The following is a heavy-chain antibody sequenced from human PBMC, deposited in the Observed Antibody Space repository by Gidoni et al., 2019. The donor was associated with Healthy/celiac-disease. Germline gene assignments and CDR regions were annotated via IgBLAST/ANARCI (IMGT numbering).Heavy chain of an antibody. V-gene: IGHV1-8*01. CDR3: ARLPHKEGEPDAFFDY. Sequence: QVQLVQSGAEVKKPGASVKVSCKASGYTFTSYDINWVRQATGQGLEWMGWINPNSGNTGYAQKFQGRVTMTRNTSISTAYMELSSLRSEDTAVYYCARLPHKEGEPDAFFDYWGQGTLVTVSS. CDR1: GYTFTSYD. CDR2: INPNSGNT. D-gene: IGHD3-16*01. J-gene: IGHJ4*02.